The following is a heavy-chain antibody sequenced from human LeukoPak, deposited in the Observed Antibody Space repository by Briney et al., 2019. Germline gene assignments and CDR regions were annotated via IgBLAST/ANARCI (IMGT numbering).Heavy chain of an antibody. V-gene: IGHV1-46*01. D-gene: IGHD6-13*01. CDR1: GNTFTGYY. CDR3: ARDNTAGGPFDY. Sequence: ASVKVSCKASGNTFTGYYMHWVRQAPGQGLEWMGIINPSGGRTNYAQKFQGRVTMTRDTSTSAVYMELSSLRSEDTAMYYCARDNTAGGPFDYWGQGTLVTVSS. J-gene: IGHJ4*02. CDR2: INPSGGRT.